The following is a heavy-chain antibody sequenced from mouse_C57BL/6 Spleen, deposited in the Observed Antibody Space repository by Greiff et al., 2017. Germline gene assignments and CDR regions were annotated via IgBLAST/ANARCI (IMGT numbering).Heavy chain of an antibody. CDR1: GFTFSSYA. D-gene: IGHD1-1*01. CDR3: ARDDITTVVATDWYFDV. J-gene: IGHJ1*03. CDR2: ISDGGSYT. Sequence: EVKLMESGGGLVKPGGSLKLSCAASGFTFSSYAMSWVRQTPEKRLEWVATISDGGSYTYYPDNVKGRFTISRDNAKNNLYLQMSHLKSEDTAMYYCARDDITTVVATDWYFDVWGTGTTVTVSS. V-gene: IGHV5-4*01.